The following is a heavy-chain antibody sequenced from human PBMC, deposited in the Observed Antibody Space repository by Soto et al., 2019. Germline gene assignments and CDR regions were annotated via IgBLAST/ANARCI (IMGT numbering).Heavy chain of an antibody. D-gene: IGHD2-15*01. J-gene: IGHJ4*02. Sequence: GGSLRLSFAASGFTFSSYAMSWVRQPPGKGLEWVSAISGSGGSTYYADSVKGRFTISRDNSKNTLYLQMNSLRAEDTAVYYCAKGPLGYCSGGSCYAEDADYWGQGTLVTVSS. CDR2: ISGSGGST. CDR1: GFTFSSYA. CDR3: AKGPLGYCSGGSCYAEDADY. V-gene: IGHV3-23*01.